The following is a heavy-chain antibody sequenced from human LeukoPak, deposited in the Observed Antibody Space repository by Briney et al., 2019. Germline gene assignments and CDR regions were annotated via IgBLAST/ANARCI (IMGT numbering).Heavy chain of an antibody. V-gene: IGHV4-30-2*01. CDR1: GGSISSGGYY. CDR2: IYHSGST. CDR3: TRFSKYCSSTSCYGAGNWFDP. Sequence: PSETLSLTCTVSGGSISSGGYYWSWIRQPPGKGLEWIGYIYHSGSTYYNPSLKSRVTITVDRSKNQFSLKLSSVTAADTAVYYCTRFSKYCSSTSCYGAGNWFDPWGQGTLVTVSS. D-gene: IGHD2-2*01. J-gene: IGHJ5*02.